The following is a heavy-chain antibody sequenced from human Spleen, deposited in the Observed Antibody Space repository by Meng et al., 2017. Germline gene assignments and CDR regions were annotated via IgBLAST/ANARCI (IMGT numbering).Heavy chain of an antibody. V-gene: IGHV3-23*04. D-gene: IGHD2-21*01. Sequence: EVHLVEAGGGLEQPVGSLRLSCAASGFTFSSHAMSWVRQAPGKGLEWVSAISGGGDTYYADSVKGRFTISRDNSKNTLYLQMNNLRADDTAVYYCAKDCDYFGSWGQGTLVTVSS. J-gene: IGHJ4*02. CDR1: GFTFSSHA. CDR3: AKDCDYFGS. CDR2: ISGGGDT.